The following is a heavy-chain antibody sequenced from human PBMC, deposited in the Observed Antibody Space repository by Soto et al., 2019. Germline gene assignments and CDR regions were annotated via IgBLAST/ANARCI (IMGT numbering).Heavy chain of an antibody. D-gene: IGHD2-21*02. Sequence: GGSLRLSCAASGFTFSDYYMSWIRQAPGKGLEWVSYISSSSSYTNYADSVKGRFTISRDNAKNSLYLQMNSLRAEDTAVYYCARASVVTAMTYYFDYWGQGTLVTVSS. CDR3: ARASVVTAMTYYFDY. CDR1: GFTFSDYY. V-gene: IGHV3-11*05. J-gene: IGHJ4*02. CDR2: ISSSSSYT.